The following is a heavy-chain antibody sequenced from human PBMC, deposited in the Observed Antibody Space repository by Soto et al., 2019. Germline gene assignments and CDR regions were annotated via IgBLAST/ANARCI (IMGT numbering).Heavy chain of an antibody. V-gene: IGHV1-2*04. D-gene: IGHD2-15*01. CDR1: GYTFTGYY. J-gene: IGHJ3*02. CDR2: INPNSGGT. CDR3: ARAMVVAATNAFDI. Sequence: GASVKVSSKASGYTFTGYYMHWVRQAPGQGLEWMGWINPNSGGTNYAQKFQGWVTMTRDTSISTAYMELSRLRSDDTAVYYCARAMVVAATNAFDIWGQGTMVTVSS.